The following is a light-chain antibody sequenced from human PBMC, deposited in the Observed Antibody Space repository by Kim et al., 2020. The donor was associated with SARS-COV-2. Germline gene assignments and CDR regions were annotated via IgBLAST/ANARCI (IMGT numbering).Light chain of an antibody. J-gene: IGKJ2*01. V-gene: IGKV4-1*01. CDR2: WAS. CDR1: QSVMYISDNNNY. Sequence: RGNINCKSSQSVMYISDNNNYLTWYQQKPGHTPKLLIYWASTRESGVPDRFSGSGSGTDFTLTSSSLQAEDVAVYYCQQYYNSPYTFGQGTKLEI. CDR3: QQYYNSPYT.